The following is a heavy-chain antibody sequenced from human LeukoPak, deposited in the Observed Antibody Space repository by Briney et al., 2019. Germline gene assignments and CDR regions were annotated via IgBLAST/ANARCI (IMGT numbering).Heavy chain of an antibody. CDR2: INPNSGGT. D-gene: IGHD4-17*01. V-gene: IGHV1-2*02. Sequence: ASVKVSCKASGYTFTGYYMHWVRQAPGQGLEWMGWINPNSGGTNYAQKFQGRVTMTRDTSISTAYMEMRRLRSDDTAVYYCARDLQPYTVTTYYFDYWGQGTLVTVSS. J-gene: IGHJ4*02. CDR3: ARDLQPYTVTTYYFDY. CDR1: GYTFTGYY.